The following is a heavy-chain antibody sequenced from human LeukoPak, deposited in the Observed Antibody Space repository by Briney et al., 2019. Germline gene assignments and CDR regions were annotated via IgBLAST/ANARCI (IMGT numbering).Heavy chain of an antibody. Sequence: GESLKISCQGSGFSFPNYWIGWVRQMPGKGLEWMGIIYPEDSDTGYSPSFQGHVTMSADTSIMTAYLHWSSLKASDTAMYYCARETFGGTAFDIWGQGTMVTVSS. CDR1: GFSFPNYW. CDR2: IYPEDSDT. V-gene: IGHV5-51*01. J-gene: IGHJ3*02. D-gene: IGHD3-10*01. CDR3: ARETFGGTAFDI.